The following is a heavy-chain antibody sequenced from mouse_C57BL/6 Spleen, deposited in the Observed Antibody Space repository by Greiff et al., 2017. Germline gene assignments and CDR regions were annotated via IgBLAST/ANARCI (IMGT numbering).Heavy chain of an antibody. CDR2: INPGSGGT. Sequence: VQLQQSGAELVRPGTSVKVSCKASGYAFTNYLIEWVKQRPGQGLEWIGVINPGSGGTYYNEKFKGKATLTVDKSSSTAYMLLSSLTSEDSAVYFCARSGTGYAMDYWGQGTSVTVSS. CDR3: ARSGTGYAMDY. J-gene: IGHJ4*01. D-gene: IGHD4-1*01. V-gene: IGHV1-54*01. CDR1: GYAFTNYL.